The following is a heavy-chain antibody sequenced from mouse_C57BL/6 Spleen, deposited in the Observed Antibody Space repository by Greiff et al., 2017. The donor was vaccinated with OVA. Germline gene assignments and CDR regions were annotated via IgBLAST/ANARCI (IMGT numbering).Heavy chain of an antibody. V-gene: IGHV10-1*01. J-gene: IGHJ4*01. D-gene: IGHD2-2*01. CDR3: VRWLRAMDY. Sequence: EVHLVESGGGLVQPKGSLKLSCAASGFSFNTYAMNWVRQAPGKGLEWVARIRSKSNNYATYYADSVKDRFTISRDDSESMLYLQMNNLKTEDTAMYYGVRWLRAMDYWGQGTSVTVSS. CDR2: IRSKSNNYAT. CDR1: GFSFNTYA.